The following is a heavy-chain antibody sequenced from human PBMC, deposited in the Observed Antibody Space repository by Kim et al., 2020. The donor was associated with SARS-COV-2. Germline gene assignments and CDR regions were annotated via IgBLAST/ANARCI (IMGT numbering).Heavy chain of an antibody. D-gene: IGHD5-18*01. Sequence: RFTISRDNAKNSLYLQMNSLRAEDTAVYYCARAFRGYSYGYRVLYYYFDYWGQGTLVTVSS. CDR3: ARAFRGYSYGYRVLYYYFDY. J-gene: IGHJ4*02. V-gene: IGHV3-11*06.